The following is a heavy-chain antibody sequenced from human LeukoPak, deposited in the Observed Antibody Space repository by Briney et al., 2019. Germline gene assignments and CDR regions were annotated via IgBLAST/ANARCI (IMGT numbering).Heavy chain of an antibody. J-gene: IGHJ4*02. Sequence: PSETLSLTCAVYGGSFSGYYWSWIRQPPGKGLEWIGEINHSGSTKYNPSLKSRVTISVDTSKNQFSLKLSSVTAADTAVYYCARGLDNWSVYIFDYWGQGALVTVSS. D-gene: IGHD3-3*01. CDR1: GGSFSGYY. CDR2: INHSGST. V-gene: IGHV4-34*01. CDR3: ARGLDNWSVYIFDY.